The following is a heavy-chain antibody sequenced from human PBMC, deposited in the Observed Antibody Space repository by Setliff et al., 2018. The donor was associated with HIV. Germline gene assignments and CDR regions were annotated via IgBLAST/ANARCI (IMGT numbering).Heavy chain of an antibody. V-gene: IGHV4-31*03. J-gene: IGHJ5*02. CDR3: ARDLTSNSNCFEP. CDR1: GGSLISGGYY. CDR2: VYYTGKT. D-gene: IGHD4-4*01. Sequence: SETLSLTCSVSGGSLISGGYYWSWIRQHPGKGLEWIGYVYYTGKTYYNPSLESRISMSVDTSKNQFSLKLTSVTAADTAIYYCARDLTSNSNCFEPWGQGTQVTVYS.